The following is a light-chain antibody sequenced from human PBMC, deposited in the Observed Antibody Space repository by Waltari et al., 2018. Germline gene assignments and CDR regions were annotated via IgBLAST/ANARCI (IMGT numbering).Light chain of an antibody. CDR1: ALGNKY. V-gene: IGLV3-1*01. CDR3: QTWDTNTVV. CDR2: EDE. Sequence: SFALTQAPSLSVSPGQTATIACSGDALGNKYVCWYQQKQGKSPVLVIFEDEKRPSGIPGRFSASNSGNTALLTITGVQALDEAAYYCQTWDTNTVVFGGGTKLTVL. J-gene: IGLJ2*01.